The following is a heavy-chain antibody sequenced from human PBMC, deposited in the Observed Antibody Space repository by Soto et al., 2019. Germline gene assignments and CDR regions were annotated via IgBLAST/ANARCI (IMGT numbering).Heavy chain of an antibody. CDR1: GFTFSTYA. Sequence: PGGSLRLSCAASGFTFSTYAMNWVRQASRKGLEWVSTITGSGATTYYADSVKGRFTISRDNSENTLYLQMNSLRAEDTALYYCFKSSVYCSNTDGYPNYFDPWGQGTLVTVSS. CDR3: FKSSVYCSNTDGYPNYFDP. J-gene: IGHJ5*02. CDR2: ITGSGATT. D-gene: IGHD2-2*01. V-gene: IGHV3-23*01.